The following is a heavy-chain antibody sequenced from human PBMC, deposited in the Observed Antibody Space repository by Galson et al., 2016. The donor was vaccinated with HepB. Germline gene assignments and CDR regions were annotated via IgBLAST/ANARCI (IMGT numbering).Heavy chain of an antibody. CDR2: INGDGRTT. D-gene: IGHD1-26*01. Sequence: SLRLSCAASGFTFSSYWMHWVRQAPGKGLVWVSHINGDGRTTSYADSVKGRFNISRDNAKNTLFLQMNSLRAEDTAVYFCARDPMSVVGAVEYWGQGTLVTVSS. J-gene: IGHJ4*02. CDR3: ARDPMSVVGAVEY. V-gene: IGHV3-74*01. CDR1: GFTFSSYW.